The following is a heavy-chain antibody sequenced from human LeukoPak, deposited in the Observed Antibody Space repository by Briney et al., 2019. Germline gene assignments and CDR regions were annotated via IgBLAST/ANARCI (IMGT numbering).Heavy chain of an antibody. V-gene: IGHV3-74*03. CDR1: GFTFSTYW. J-gene: IGHJ6*02. D-gene: IGHD4-17*01. CDR2: IKSDGSST. CDR3: ARERDYGYGMDV. Sequence: PGGSLRLSCAASGFTFSTYWMHWVRQAPGKGLVWVSRIKSDGSSTTYADSVKGRFTISRDNAKNTLYLQMNSLRVEDTSVYYCARERDYGYGMDVWGQGTTVTVSS.